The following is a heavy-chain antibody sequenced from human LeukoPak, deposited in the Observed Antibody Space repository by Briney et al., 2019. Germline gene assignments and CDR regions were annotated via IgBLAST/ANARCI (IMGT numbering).Heavy chain of an antibody. J-gene: IGHJ4*02. Sequence: ASVKVFCKASGYTFTSYYMHWVRQAPGQGLEWMRIINPSGGSTSYAQKFQGRVTMTRDTSTSPVYMELSSLRSEDTAVYYCARECSGGSCLIWGQGTLVTVSS. CDR1: GYTFTSYY. CDR2: INPSGGST. CDR3: ARECSGGSCLI. V-gene: IGHV1-46*01. D-gene: IGHD2-15*01.